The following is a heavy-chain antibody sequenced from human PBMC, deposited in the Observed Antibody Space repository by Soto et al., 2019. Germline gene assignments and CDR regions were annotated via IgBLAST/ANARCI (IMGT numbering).Heavy chain of an antibody. J-gene: IGHJ4*02. Sequence: GGSLRLSCAASGFTFSSYGMHWVRQAPGKGLEWVAVISYDGSNKYYADSVKGRFTISRDNSKNTLYLQMNSLRAEDTAVYYCAKGPPWGIAVVYYWGQGTLVTVSS. CDR3: AKGPPWGIAVVYY. CDR2: ISYDGSNK. CDR1: GFTFSSYG. V-gene: IGHV3-30*18. D-gene: IGHD6-19*01.